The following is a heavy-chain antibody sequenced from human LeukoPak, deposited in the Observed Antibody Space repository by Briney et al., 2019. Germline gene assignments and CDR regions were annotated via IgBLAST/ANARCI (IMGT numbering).Heavy chain of an antibody. V-gene: IGHV1-18*01. D-gene: IGHD1-26*01. CDR1: GDTFTSYC. Sequence: ASVKVSCKASGDTFTSYCISWVRQAPGQGLEWMGWISAYNGNTNYAQKLQGRVTMTTDTSTSTAYMELRRLRSDDTAVYYCARNSGSYSDDYWGQGTLVTVSS. CDR3: ARNSGSYSDDY. CDR2: ISAYNGNT. J-gene: IGHJ4*02.